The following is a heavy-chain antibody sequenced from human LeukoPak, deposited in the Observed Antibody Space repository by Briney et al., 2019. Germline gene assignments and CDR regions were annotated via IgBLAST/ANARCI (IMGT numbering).Heavy chain of an antibody. D-gene: IGHD2-2*02. CDR2: ISSSSTNI. CDR1: GFTFDDYA. CDR3: ATDIVVVPGAIGFDY. V-gene: IGHV3-48*01. J-gene: IGHJ4*02. Sequence: TGGSLRLSCAASGFTFDDYAMHWVRQAPGKGLEWLSYISSSSTNILYAESVTGRFTISRDNAKNSLYLQMNSLRAEDTAVYYCATDIVVVPGAIGFDYWGQGILVTVSS.